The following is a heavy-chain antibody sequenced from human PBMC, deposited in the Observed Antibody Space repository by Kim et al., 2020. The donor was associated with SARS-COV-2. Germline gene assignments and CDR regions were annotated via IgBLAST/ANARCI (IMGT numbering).Heavy chain of an antibody. V-gene: IGHV3-7*01. CDR3: ARGIGGDCQDY. Sequence: KYYVDSVKGRFTISRDNAKNSLYLQMNSLRAEDTAVYYCARGIGGDCQDYWGQGTLVTVSS. J-gene: IGHJ4*02. CDR2: K. D-gene: IGHD2-21*02.